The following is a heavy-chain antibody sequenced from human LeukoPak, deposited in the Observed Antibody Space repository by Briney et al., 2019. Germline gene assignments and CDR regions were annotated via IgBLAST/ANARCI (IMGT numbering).Heavy chain of an antibody. D-gene: IGHD6-13*01. V-gene: IGHV4-39*01. CDR2: IYYSGST. CDR1: GGSISSSSYY. J-gene: IGHJ4*02. Sequence: PSETLSLTCTVSGGSISSSSYYWGWIRQPPGKGLEWIGSIYYSGSTYYNPSLKSRVTISVDTSKNQFSLKLSSVTAADTAVCYCATCPITADGAVDYWGQGIRVTVSS. CDR3: ATCPITADGAVDY.